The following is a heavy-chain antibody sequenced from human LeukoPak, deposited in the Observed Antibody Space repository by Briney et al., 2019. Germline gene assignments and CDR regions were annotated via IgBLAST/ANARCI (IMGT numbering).Heavy chain of an antibody. CDR3: ARVRGYSSSAVDY. D-gene: IGHD6-6*01. V-gene: IGHV4-39*07. CDR1: GGSISSSSYY. Sequence: SETLSLTCTVSGGSISSSSYYWGWIRQPPGKGLEWIGSIYYSGSTYYNPSLKSRVTISVDTSKTQFSLKLSSVTAADTAVYFCARVRGYSSSAVDYWGQGTLVTVSS. CDR2: IYYSGST. J-gene: IGHJ4*02.